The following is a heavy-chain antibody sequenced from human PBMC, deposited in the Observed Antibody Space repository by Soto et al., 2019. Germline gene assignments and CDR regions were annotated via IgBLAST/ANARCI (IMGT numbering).Heavy chain of an antibody. CDR1: GFTFDDYA. D-gene: IGHD5-12*01. Sequence: SLRLSCAASGFTFDDYAMHWVRQVPGKGLEWVSGINWNSGSIGYGDSVKGRFAISRDNAKNSLHLQMNSLSAEDTALYFCARGGVDVVATSAFDYWGQGTLVTVSS. CDR3: ARGGVDVVATSAFDY. V-gene: IGHV3-9*01. CDR2: INWNSGSI. J-gene: IGHJ4*02.